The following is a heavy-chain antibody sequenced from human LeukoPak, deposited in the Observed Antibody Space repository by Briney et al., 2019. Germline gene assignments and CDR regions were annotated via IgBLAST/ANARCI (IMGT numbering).Heavy chain of an antibody. CDR3: ARELTGFDY. V-gene: IGHV6-1*01. CDR1: GDSVSSNSDA. Sequence: SQTLSLTCVISGDSVSSNSDAWNWIRQSPSRGLEWLGRTYYRSKWYNEYAISVKSPITINADTSKNQFSLQLNSVTPEDTAVYYCARELTGFDYWGQGTLVTVSS. J-gene: IGHJ4*02. D-gene: IGHD7-27*01. CDR2: TYYRSKWYN.